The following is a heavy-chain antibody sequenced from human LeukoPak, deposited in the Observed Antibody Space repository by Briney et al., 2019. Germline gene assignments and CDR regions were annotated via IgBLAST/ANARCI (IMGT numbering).Heavy chain of an antibody. V-gene: IGHV4-39*07. Sequence: SETLSLTCTVSGGSISSSSYYWGWIRQPPGKGLEWIGSIYYSGSTYYNPSLKSRVTISVDTSKNQFSLKLSSVTAADTAVYYCARQSPSGWSFYYFDYWGQGTLVTVSS. CDR3: ARQSPSGWSFYYFDY. CDR2: IYYSGST. J-gene: IGHJ4*02. CDR1: GGSISSSSYY. D-gene: IGHD6-19*01.